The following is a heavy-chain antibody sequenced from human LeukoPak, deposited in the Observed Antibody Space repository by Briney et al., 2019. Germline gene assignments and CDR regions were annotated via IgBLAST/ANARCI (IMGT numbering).Heavy chain of an antibody. Sequence: SETLSLTCTVSGGSIRSTSYYWGWIRQPPGKGLEWIGSIYYSGSTYYNPSPKSRVTISVDTSKNQFSLKLSSVTAADMAVYYCARRSGYDLLDYWGQGTLVTVSS. J-gene: IGHJ4*02. CDR1: GGSIRSTSYY. CDR3: ARRSGYDLLDY. V-gene: IGHV4-39*01. D-gene: IGHD5-12*01. CDR2: IYYSGST.